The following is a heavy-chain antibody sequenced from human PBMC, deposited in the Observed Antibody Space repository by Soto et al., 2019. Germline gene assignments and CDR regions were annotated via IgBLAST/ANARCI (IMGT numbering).Heavy chain of an antibody. CDR1: GGSISSGGYY. CDR2: IYYSGST. J-gene: IGHJ4*02. Sequence: QVQLQESGPGLVKPSQTLSLTCIVSGGSISSGGYYWSWIRQHPGKGLEWIGYIYYSGSTYYNPSLKSRVTISVDTSKNQFSLKLSSVTAADTAVYYCARVYCSGGSCQYYFDYWGQGTLVTVSS. D-gene: IGHD2-15*01. CDR3: ARVYCSGGSCQYYFDY. V-gene: IGHV4-31*03.